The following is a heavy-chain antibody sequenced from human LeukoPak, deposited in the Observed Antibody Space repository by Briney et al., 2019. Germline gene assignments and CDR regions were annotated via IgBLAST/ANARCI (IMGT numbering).Heavy chain of an antibody. D-gene: IGHD2-21*02. CDR3: AGGNCGGDCYSIVSNDY. J-gene: IGHJ4*02. V-gene: IGHV4-61*08. Sequence: SETLSLICTVSGGSISSGDYYWSWIRQPPGKGLEWIGYIYYSGSTNYNPSLKSRVTISVDTSKNQFSLKLSSVTAADTAVYYCAGGNCGGDCYSIVSNDYWGQGTLVTVSS. CDR1: GGSISSGDYY. CDR2: IYYSGST.